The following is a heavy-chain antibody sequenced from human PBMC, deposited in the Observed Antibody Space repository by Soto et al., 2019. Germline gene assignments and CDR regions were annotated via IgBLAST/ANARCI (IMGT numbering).Heavy chain of an antibody. CDR2: ISGSGGST. D-gene: IGHD6-25*01. J-gene: IGHJ5*02. V-gene: IGHV3-23*01. CDR1: GFTFSSYA. CDR3: AKGVLSGYSSDWFAP. Sequence: PGGSLRLSCAASGFTFSSYAMSWVRQAPGKGLEWVSAISGSGGSTYYADSVKGRFTISRDNSKNTLYLQMNSLRAEDTAVYYSAKGVLSGYSSDWFAPGARGTLFPVSS.